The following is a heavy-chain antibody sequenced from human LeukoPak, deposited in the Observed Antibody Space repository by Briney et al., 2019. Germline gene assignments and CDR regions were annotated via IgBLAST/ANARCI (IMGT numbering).Heavy chain of an antibody. V-gene: IGHV1-69*05. CDR1: GGTFSSYA. Sequence: SVMVSCKASGGTFSSYAISWVRQAPGQGLEWMGGIIPIFGTANYAQKFQGRVTITTDESTSTAYMELSSLRSEDTAVYYCARDRSYYDFWSGYPPSFDYWGQGTLVTVSS. CDR2: IIPIFGTA. J-gene: IGHJ4*02. CDR3: ARDRSYYDFWSGYPPSFDY. D-gene: IGHD3-3*01.